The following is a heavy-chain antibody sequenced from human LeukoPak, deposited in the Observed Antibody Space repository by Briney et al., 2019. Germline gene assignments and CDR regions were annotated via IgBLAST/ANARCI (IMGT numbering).Heavy chain of an antibody. V-gene: IGHV3-9*01. J-gene: IGHJ4*02. CDR1: GFTFDDYA. CDR2: ISWNSGSI. D-gene: IGHD2-2*01. CDR3: AKGYCSSTSCYPLDY. Sequence: GGSLRLSCAASGFTFDDYAMHWVRQAPGKGLERVSGISWNSGSIGYADSVKGRFTISRDNAKNSLYLQMNSLRAEDTALYYCAKGYCSSTSCYPLDYWGQGTLVTVSS.